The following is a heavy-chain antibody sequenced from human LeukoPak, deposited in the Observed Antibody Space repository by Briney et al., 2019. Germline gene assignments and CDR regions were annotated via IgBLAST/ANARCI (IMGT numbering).Heavy chain of an antibody. CDR1: GGXFSGYY. CDR3: ARGTTLDY. J-gene: IGHJ4*02. CDR2: INHSGST. Sequence: PSETLSLTCAVYGGXFSGYYWSWIRQPPGKGLEWIGEINHSGSTNYNPSLKSRVTISVDTSKNQFSLKLSSVTAADTAVYYCARGTTLDYWGQGTLVTVSS. V-gene: IGHV4-34*01. D-gene: IGHD1-7*01.